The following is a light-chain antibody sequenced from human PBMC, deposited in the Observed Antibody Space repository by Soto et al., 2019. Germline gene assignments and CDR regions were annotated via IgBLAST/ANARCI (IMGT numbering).Light chain of an antibody. J-gene: IGKJ4*01. CDR2: IAS. CDR1: QDINSW. V-gene: IGKV1-12*01. CDR3: QLSRAFPHV. Sequence: DIQLTQYPSSLSASVGDTVTITCRASQDINSWLTWYQQKPGKAPKVLIYIASRLQSGVPSRFSDRGSGTDCSVRIEYLQPEDHATYFFQLSRAFPHVVGGGTKVDIK.